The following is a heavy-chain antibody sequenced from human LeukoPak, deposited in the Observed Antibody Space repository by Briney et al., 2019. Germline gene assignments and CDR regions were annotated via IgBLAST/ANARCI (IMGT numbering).Heavy chain of an antibody. Sequence: SETLSLTCTVSGGSISSYYWSWIRQPPGKGLEWIGYIYYSGSTNYNPSLKSRVTISVDTSKNQFSLKLSSVTAADTAVYYCARDQSSGSHLQAAGYWGQGTLVTVSS. V-gene: IGHV4-59*12. CDR3: ARDQSSGSHLQAAGY. J-gene: IGHJ4*02. D-gene: IGHD1-26*01. CDR2: IYYSGST. CDR1: GGSISSYY.